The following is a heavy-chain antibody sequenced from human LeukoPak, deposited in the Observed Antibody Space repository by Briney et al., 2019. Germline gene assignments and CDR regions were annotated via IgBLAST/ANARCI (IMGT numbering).Heavy chain of an antibody. CDR3: TRDLMDYDVSTGLHHYYMDV. Sequence: GGSLRLFRVASGFHLCYIHVGGVPQAPGKGPEGVSVIHTGGTTHHADSVLGRFTLHRGNDKNTLYLQMNTLRVEDTAVYYCTRDLMDYDVSTGLHHYYMDVWGQGTTVTVSS. V-gene: IGHV3-66*01. J-gene: IGHJ6*02. CDR2: IHTGGTT. CDR1: GFHLCYIH. D-gene: IGHD3-9*01.